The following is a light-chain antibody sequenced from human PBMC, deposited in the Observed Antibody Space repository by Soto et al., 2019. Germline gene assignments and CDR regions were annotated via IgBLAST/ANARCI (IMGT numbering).Light chain of an antibody. J-gene: IGKJ5*01. V-gene: IGKV4-1*01. CDR3: QQYYSTTIT. CDR2: WAS. Sequence: LLIRTPDALSVSLGARATINCKSSQSVLYSSNNKNYLAWYQQKPGQPPKLLIYWASTRESGVPDRFSGSGSGTDFTLTISILQAEDVAVYYSQQYYSTTITFDQGTRLEIK. CDR1: QSVLYSSNNKNY.